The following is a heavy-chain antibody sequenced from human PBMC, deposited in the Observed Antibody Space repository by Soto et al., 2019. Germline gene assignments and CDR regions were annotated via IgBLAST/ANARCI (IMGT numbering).Heavy chain of an antibody. J-gene: IGHJ3*02. CDR2: MNPNSGNT. CDR1: GYTFTSYD. CDR3: ARVRRDIVVVIALDAFDI. Sequence: ASVKVSCKASGYTFTSYDINWVRQATGQGLEWMGWMNPNSGNTGYAQKFQGRVTMTRNTSISTAYMELSSLRSEDTAVYYCARVRRDIVVVIALDAFDIWGQGTMVTVSS. V-gene: IGHV1-8*01. D-gene: IGHD2-21*01.